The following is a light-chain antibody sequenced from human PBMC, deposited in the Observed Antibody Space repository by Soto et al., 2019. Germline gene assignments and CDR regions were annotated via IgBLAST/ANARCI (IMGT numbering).Light chain of an antibody. CDR2: KAS. CDR1: QRISTW. J-gene: IGKJ4*01. V-gene: IGKV1-5*03. CDR3: QKYNGYPLT. Sequence: DIQMTQSPSTPSASVGDRVTITCRASQRISTWLAWYQQQPGKAPKVLLYKASHFESMVPSRFSGSGSGTEFILTMSGLQPDDFAKYYCQKYNGYPLTFSGADKVEIK.